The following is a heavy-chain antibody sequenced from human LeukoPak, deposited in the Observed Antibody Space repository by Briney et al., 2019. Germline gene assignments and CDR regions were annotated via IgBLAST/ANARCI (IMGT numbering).Heavy chain of an antibody. D-gene: IGHD6-13*01. V-gene: IGHV1-46*01. J-gene: IGHJ4*02. CDR3: ARDRRIAAAPDY. Sequence: ASVKVSCKASGYSFTNYYMHWVRQAPGQGLEWMGMINPSGGSTTYAQKFQGRVTMTRDMSTSTAYMELSRLRSDDTAVYYCARDRRIAAAPDYWGQGTLVTVSS. CDR1: GYSFTNYY. CDR2: INPSGGST.